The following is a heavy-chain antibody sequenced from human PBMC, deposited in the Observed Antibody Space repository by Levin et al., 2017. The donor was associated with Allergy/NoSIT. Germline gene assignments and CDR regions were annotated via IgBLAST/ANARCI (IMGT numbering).Heavy chain of an antibody. D-gene: IGHD3-9*01. CDR1: GFTISSNH. CDR2: IYSGDNI. V-gene: IGHV3-53*01. CDR3: ARDHYDILTGYYRGYGMDV. Sequence: PSETLSLTCAASGFTISSNHMSWVRQAPGKGLEWVSVIYSGDNIHYSDSVKGRFTISRDNSKNTLYLQMNSLRAEDTAVYYCARDHYDILTGYYRGYGMDVWGQGTTVTVSS. J-gene: IGHJ6*02.